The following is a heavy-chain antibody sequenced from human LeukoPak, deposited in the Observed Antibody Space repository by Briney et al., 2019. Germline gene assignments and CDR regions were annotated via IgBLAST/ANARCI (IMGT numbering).Heavy chain of an antibody. J-gene: IGHJ6*02. Sequence: GGSLRLSCAASGFTFSSYAMSWVRQAPGKGLEWVSAISGSGGSTYYADSVKGRFTISRDNSKNTLYLQMNSLRAEDTAVYYCAKGRDGFLPGYYYYGMDVWGQGTTVTVSS. CDR1: GFTFSSYA. CDR2: ISGSGGST. V-gene: IGHV3-23*01. CDR3: AKGRDGFLPGYYYYGMDV. D-gene: IGHD4-17*01.